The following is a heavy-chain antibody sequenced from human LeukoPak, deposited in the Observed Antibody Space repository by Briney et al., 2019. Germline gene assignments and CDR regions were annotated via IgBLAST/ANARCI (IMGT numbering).Heavy chain of an antibody. CDR3: ARDRGYHTSGSYYSHWFDP. CDR2: IYYSGST. J-gene: IGHJ5*02. CDR1: GGSISSGDYY. D-gene: IGHD3-10*01. V-gene: IGHV4-30-4*08. Sequence: PSQTLPLTCTVSGGSISSGDYYWSWIRQPPGKGLEWIGYIYYSGSTYYNPSLKSRVTISVDTSKNQFSLKLSSVTAADTAVYYCARDRGYHTSGSYYSHWFDPWGQGTLVIVSS.